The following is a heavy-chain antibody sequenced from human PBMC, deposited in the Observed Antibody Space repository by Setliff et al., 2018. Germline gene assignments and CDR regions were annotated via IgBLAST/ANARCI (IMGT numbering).Heavy chain of an antibody. Sequence: SVKVSCKASGGTFSNSALSWVRQAPGQGLEWVGRIIPVFATLNYAEKFHGRVTITADESTSTAYLELSGLTSEDTAVYYCGRAGVAAADRKGLLDYWGQGTLVTVSS. CDR2: IIPVFATL. CDR1: GGTFSNSA. J-gene: IGHJ4*02. D-gene: IGHD6-13*01. CDR3: GRAGVAAADRKGLLDY. V-gene: IGHV1-69*13.